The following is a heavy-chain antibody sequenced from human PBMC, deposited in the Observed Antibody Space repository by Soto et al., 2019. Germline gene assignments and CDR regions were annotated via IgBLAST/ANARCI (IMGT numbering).Heavy chain of an antibody. CDR2: IYYSGSP. Sequence: SSETLSLSFTVSDCSIGSSSYYWGGFRQPPGKGLEWIGGIYYSGSPYYNPSLKSRVTISVDTSNNQFSLKRSSVTAADTAVYYCAMATDRVSGVGYYSYGMDVWGQATTIT. V-gene: IGHV4-39*01. CDR1: DCSIGSSSYY. J-gene: IGHJ6*02. D-gene: IGHD1-26*01. CDR3: AMATDRVSGVGYYSYGMDV.